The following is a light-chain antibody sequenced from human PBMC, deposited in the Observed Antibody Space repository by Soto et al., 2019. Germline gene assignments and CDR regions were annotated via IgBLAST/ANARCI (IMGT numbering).Light chain of an antibody. CDR1: QSISSY. CDR3: QQSYSTPLT. V-gene: IGKV1-39*01. Sequence: DIQMAQSPSSLSASGGDRVPMPCRANQSISSYLNWYQQKPGKAPKLLIYAASSLQSGVPSRFSGSGSGTDFTLTISSLQPEDFATYYCQQSYSTPLTFGGGTKVDIK. J-gene: IGKJ4*01. CDR2: AAS.